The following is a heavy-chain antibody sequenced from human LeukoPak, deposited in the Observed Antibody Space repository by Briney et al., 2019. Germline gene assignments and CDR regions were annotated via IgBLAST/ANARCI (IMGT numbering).Heavy chain of an antibody. J-gene: IGHJ3*02. V-gene: IGHV5-51*01. CDR2: IYLADSDA. CDR3: ARPKTETGYDVFDI. CDR1: GYSYNSYW. Sequence: GESLKISCKGSGYSYNSYWIGWVRQMPGKGLEWMGIIYLADSDARYSPSFQGQVSFSADRSINTAYLQWSSLRASDTAMYYCARPKTETGYDVFDIWGQGTMVTVSS. D-gene: IGHD2-15*01.